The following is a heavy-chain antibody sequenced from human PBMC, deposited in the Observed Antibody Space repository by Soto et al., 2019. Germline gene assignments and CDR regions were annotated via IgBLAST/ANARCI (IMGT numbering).Heavy chain of an antibody. CDR1: GGTFSSYA. D-gene: IGHD2-21*01. CDR3: ARGDVFADAFDI. Sequence: ASVKVSCKASGGTFSSYAISWVRQAPGQGLEWMGGIIPIFGTANYAQKFQGRVTITADESTSTAYMELSSLRSEDTAVYYCARGDVFADAFDIWGQGTMVTVSS. V-gene: IGHV1-69*13. CDR2: IIPIFGTA. J-gene: IGHJ3*02.